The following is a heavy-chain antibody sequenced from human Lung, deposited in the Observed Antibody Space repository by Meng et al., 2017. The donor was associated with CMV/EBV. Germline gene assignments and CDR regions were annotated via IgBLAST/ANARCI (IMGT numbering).Heavy chain of an antibody. D-gene: IGHD3-10*01. CDR3: AREKYLLFAEFPPNAFDL. J-gene: IGHJ3*01. CDR1: GDSTTMTNSY. CDR2: IYYSGKT. V-gene: IGHV4-39*07. Sequence: LSXXVPGDSTTMTNSYWGWIRQPPGGGLEWIAPIYYSGKTYYNPSLKSRVTISLDTSKSQFSLRLQSVTAADRAVYYGAREKYLLFAEFPPNAFDLWGQGTXVTVSS.